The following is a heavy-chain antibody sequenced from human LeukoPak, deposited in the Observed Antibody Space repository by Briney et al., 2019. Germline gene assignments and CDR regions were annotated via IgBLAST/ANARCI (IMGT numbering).Heavy chain of an antibody. Sequence: SETLSLTCTVSGGSISSYYWNWIRQPSGKGLEWNGYIYYSGTTNYNPSLKSRVTISVDTSKNQFSLKLSSVTAADTAVYYCARDLYGDYDLGRGKGFDPWGQGTLVTVSS. CDR2: IYYSGTT. CDR3: ARDLYGDYDLGRGKGFDP. J-gene: IGHJ5*02. CDR1: GGSISSYY. D-gene: IGHD4-17*01. V-gene: IGHV4-59*12.